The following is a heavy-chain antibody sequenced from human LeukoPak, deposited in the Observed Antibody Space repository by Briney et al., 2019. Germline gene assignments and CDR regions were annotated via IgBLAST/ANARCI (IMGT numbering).Heavy chain of an antibody. D-gene: IGHD4-17*01. CDR1: GGTFSSYA. CDR3: ARRRPDYGELFDY. CDR2: IIPIFGTA. J-gene: IGHJ4*02. Sequence: SVKVSCKASGGTFSSYAISWVRQAPGQGLEWMGGIIPIFGTANYAQKFQGRVTITADESTSTAYMELSSMRSEDTAVYYCARRRPDYGELFDYWGQGTLVTVSS. V-gene: IGHV1-69*13.